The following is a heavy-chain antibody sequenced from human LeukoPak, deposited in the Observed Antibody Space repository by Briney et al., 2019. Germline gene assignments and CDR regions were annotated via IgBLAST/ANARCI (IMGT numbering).Heavy chain of an antibody. CDR2: IDPSDSYT. CDR1: GYSFTSYW. Sequence: GESLKISCKGSGYSFTSYWISWVRQMPGKGLEWMGRIDPSDSYTNYSPSFQGHVTISADKSISTAYLQWSSLKASDTAMYNCARHDKSYGSPFDYWGQGTLVTVSS. CDR3: ARHDKSYGSPFDY. D-gene: IGHD5-18*01. J-gene: IGHJ4*02. V-gene: IGHV5-10-1*01.